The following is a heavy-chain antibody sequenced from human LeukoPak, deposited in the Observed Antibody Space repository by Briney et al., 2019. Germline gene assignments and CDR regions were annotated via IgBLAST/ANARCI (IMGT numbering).Heavy chain of an antibody. V-gene: IGHV3-23*01. CDR2: ISGSGGST. D-gene: IGHD6-19*01. Sequence: PGGSLRLSCAASGFTFSSYAMSWVRQAPGKGLEWVSAISGSGGSTYYADSVKGRFTISRDNSKNTLYLQMNSLRAEDTAVYYCAKVNSQWLVRGYFDYWGQGTLVTVSS. CDR1: GFTFSSYA. J-gene: IGHJ4*02. CDR3: AKVNSQWLVRGYFDY.